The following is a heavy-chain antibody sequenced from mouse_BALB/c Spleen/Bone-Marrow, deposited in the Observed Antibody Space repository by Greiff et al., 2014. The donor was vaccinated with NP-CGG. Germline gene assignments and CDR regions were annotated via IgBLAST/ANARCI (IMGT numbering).Heavy chain of an antibody. CDR3: TRAGNYRNYHAIHT. V-gene: IGHV1-69*02. CDR2: IYPSDSYT. Sequence: QVQLQQPGAELARPVHSVKLSCKASGYTFTSYWINWVKQRPGQGLEWIGNIYPSDSYTNYNQKFKDKATLTVDKSSSTAYMQLSSPTSEDSAVYFCTRAGNYRNYHAIHTRGQGDSVTVPP. J-gene: IGHJ4*01. CDR1: GYTFTSYW. D-gene: IGHD2-1*01.